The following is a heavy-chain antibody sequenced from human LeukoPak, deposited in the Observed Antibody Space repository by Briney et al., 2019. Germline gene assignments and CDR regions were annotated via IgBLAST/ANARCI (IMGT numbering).Heavy chain of an antibody. J-gene: IGHJ6*03. V-gene: IGHV1-2*02. CDR2: INPNSGGT. CDR3: ARREFTPAGPGNYHYYYLDV. D-gene: IGHD6-13*01. Sequence: ASVKVSCEASGYTFIDNYLHWVRQAPGQGLEWMGWINPNSGGTNFAQKFQGRVTMTRDTSISTAYMELDRLTSGDTAIYYCARREFTPAGPGNYHYYYLDVWGKGTMLTVSS. CDR1: GYTFIDNY.